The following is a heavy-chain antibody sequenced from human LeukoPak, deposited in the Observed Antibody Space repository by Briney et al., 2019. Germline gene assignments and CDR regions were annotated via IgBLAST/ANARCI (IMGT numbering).Heavy chain of an antibody. J-gene: IGHJ4*02. CDR3: ARDKDLYANYYFDC. V-gene: IGHV3-30*03. D-gene: IGHD5/OR15-5a*01. CDR1: GFTFISYG. CDR2: ISYDGRDK. Sequence: GGSLRLSCAASGFTFISYGMHWVRQAPGKGLEWVAVISYDGRDKHFADSVKGRFTISRDNSKNTLFLQMNSLRAEDTAVYYCARDKDLYANYYFDCWGQGTLVTVSS.